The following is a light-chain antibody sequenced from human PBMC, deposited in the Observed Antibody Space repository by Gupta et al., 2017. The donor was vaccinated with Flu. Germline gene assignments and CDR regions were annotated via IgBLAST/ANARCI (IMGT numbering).Light chain of an antibody. J-gene: IGKJ4*02. CDR2: DAS. CDR3: QQSSNWPPLT. CDR1: QSVSSY. Sequence: DIVLTQSPAALSLSPGERATLSCRASQSVSSYLAWYQQKPGQAPRLLIYDASNRATGIPARFSGSGSGTDFTLTISSREPEDFAVYYWQQSSNWPPLTFGGGTKVEIK. V-gene: IGKV3-11*01.